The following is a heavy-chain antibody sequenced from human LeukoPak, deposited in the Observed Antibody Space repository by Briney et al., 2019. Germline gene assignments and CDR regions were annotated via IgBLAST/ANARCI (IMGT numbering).Heavy chain of an antibody. J-gene: IGHJ4*02. Sequence: ASVKVSCKASGGTFSSYAISWVRQAPGQGLEWMGGIIPIFGTANYAQKFQGRVTITADESTSTAYMELSSLRSEDTAVYYCARDQASYSSSYFDYWGQGTLVTVSS. CDR1: GGTFSSYA. V-gene: IGHV1-69*01. CDR3: ARDQASYSSSYFDY. CDR2: IIPIFGTA. D-gene: IGHD6-6*01.